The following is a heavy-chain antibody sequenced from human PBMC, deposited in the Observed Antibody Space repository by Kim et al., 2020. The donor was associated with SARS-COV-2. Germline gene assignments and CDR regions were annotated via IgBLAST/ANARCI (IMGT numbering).Heavy chain of an antibody. J-gene: IGHJ4*02. D-gene: IGHD4-17*01. Sequence: GESLKISCKGSGYSFTNYWIGWVRQMPGKGLEWMGIIYPGDSDTRYSPSFQGQVTISADKSISTAYLQWSSLKASDTAMYYCARLPIYYGDYEGFDYWGQGTLVTVSS. CDR2: IYPGDSDT. V-gene: IGHV5-51*01. CDR3: ARLPIYYGDYEGFDY. CDR1: GYSFTNYW.